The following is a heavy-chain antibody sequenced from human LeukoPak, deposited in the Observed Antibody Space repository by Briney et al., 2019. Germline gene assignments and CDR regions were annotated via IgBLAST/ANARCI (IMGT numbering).Heavy chain of an antibody. CDR1: GFTFSSYG. V-gene: IGHV3-30*02. CDR2: IRYDGSNK. CDR3: AKGRDYYYDSSGSFDY. J-gene: IGHJ4*02. D-gene: IGHD3-22*01. Sequence: GGSLRLSCAASGFTFSSYGMHWVRQAPGKGLEWVAFIRYDGSNKYYADSVKGRFTISRDNSKNTLYLQMNSLRAEDTAVYYCAKGRDYYYDSSGSFDYWGQGTLVTVSS.